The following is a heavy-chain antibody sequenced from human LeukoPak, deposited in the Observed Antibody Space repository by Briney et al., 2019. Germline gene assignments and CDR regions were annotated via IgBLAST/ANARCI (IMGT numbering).Heavy chain of an antibody. CDR3: ARHSAGVAAAGTNWFYP. J-gene: IGHJ5*02. D-gene: IGHD6-13*01. CDR1: GGSLSSSSYY. V-gene: IGHV4-39*01. CDR2: MYYSGGT. Sequence: PETPSLTRTVSGGSLSSSSYYSGWIRHPPGKRLEWSVRMYYSGGTYYNPPLKSRVTISVDTSKNQFSLTLSSVTAADTAVYYCARHSAGVAAAGTNWFYPWGQGTLGTVSS.